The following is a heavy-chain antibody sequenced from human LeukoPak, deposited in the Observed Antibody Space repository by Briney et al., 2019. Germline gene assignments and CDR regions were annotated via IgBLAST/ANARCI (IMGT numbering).Heavy chain of an antibody. V-gene: IGHV3-23*01. J-gene: IGHJ4*02. D-gene: IGHD3-16*01. CDR2: ISGTGGST. CDR3: VKEGVEYSYSYGDY. CDR1: GFTFDDYG. Sequence: GGSLRLSCAASGFTFDDYGMSWVRQAPGKGLEWVSTISGTGGSTYYADSVKGRFTISRDNAENTLYLQMNNLRPGDTAFYFCVKEGVEYSYSYGDYWGQGTLVTVSS.